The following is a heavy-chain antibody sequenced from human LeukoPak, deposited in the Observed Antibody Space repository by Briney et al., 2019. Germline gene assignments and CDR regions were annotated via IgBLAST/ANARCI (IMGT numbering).Heavy chain of an antibody. V-gene: IGHV3-23*01. CDR1: GFTFTTYA. Sequence: GGSLRLSCAASGFTFTTYAMAWVRQPPGKGLEWVSSISGSGGSTYYADSVRGRFTISRDNSKNTLYLQMNSQRVEDTAIYYCAKSGFCTGTNCYNNLFDPWGQGTLVTVSS. CDR3: AKSGFCTGTNCYNNLFDP. J-gene: IGHJ5*02. D-gene: IGHD2-2*02. CDR2: ISGSGGST.